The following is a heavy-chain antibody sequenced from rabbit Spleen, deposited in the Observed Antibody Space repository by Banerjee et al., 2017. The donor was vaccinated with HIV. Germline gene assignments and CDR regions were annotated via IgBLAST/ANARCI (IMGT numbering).Heavy chain of an antibody. Sequence: QEQLVESGGGLVQPGGSLKLSCKASGFDFSAYGVSWVRQAPGKGLEWIACIYIGNSGSTYYASWAKGRFTISKPSSTTVTLQMTSLTAADTATYFCAIATMTMVITDLWGQGTLVTVS. CDR1: GFDFSAYG. CDR3: AIATMTMVITDL. CDR2: IYIGNSGST. D-gene: IGHD2-1*01. V-gene: IGHV1S45*01. J-gene: IGHJ4*01.